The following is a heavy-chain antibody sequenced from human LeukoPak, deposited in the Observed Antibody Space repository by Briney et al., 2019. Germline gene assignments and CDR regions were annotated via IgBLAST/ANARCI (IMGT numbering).Heavy chain of an antibody. CDR2: ISYDGSNK. V-gene: IGHV3-30-3*01. CDR3: ARDDDYGSDPYYFDY. Sequence: GGSLRLSCAASGFTFSSYAMHWVSQAPGKGLEWVAVISYDGSNKYYADSVKGRFTISRDNSKNTLYLQMNSLRAEDTAVYYCARDDDYGSDPYYFDYWGQGTLVTVSS. D-gene: IGHD3-10*01. CDR1: GFTFSSYA. J-gene: IGHJ4*02.